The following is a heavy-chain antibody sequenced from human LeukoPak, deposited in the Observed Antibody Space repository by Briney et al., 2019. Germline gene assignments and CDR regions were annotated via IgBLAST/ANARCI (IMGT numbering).Heavy chain of an antibody. J-gene: IGHJ5*02. CDR2: INPNSGGT. D-gene: IGHD1-26*01. CDR3: ARGSVGATNWFDP. CDR1: GYTFTGYY. V-gene: IGHV1-2*04. Sequence: GASVKVSCKASGYTFTGYYMHWVRQAPGQGLEWMGWINPNSGGTNYAQKFQGWVTMTRETSISTAYMELSRLRSDDTAVYYCARGSVGATNWFDPWGRGTLVTVSS.